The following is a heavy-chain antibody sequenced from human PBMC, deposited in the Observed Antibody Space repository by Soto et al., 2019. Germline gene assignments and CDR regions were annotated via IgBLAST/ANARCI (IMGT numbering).Heavy chain of an antibody. D-gene: IGHD3-10*01. CDR1: GFTFSMYW. CDR2: INDDGSST. Sequence: PGGSLRLSCAASGFTFSMYWMHWVRQVPGKGPEWVSRINDDGSSTNYADSVKGRFTISRDNAKNTLYLQMNDLRAEDTAVYYCTSGPRSTSTGTGAFWGQRTLVSVSS. J-gene: IGHJ4*02. CDR3: TSGPRSTSTGTGAF. V-gene: IGHV3-74*01.